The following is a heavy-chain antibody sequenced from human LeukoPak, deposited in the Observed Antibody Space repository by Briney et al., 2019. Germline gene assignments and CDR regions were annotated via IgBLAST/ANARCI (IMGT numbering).Heavy chain of an antibody. D-gene: IGHD3-10*01. Sequence: SETLSLTCAVYGGSFSGYYWSWIRQPPGKGLEWIGEINHSGSTNYNPSLKSRVTISVDTSKNQFSLKLSSVTAADTAVYYCARGPTMVRGFDPWGQGTLVTGSS. J-gene: IGHJ5*02. V-gene: IGHV4-34*01. CDR1: GGSFSGYY. CDR3: ARGPTMVRGFDP. CDR2: INHSGST.